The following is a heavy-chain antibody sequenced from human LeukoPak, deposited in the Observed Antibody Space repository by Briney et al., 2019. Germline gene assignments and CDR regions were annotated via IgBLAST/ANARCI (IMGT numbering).Heavy chain of an antibody. D-gene: IGHD3-3*01. V-gene: IGHV3-7*01. CDR3: TRDFVF. Sequence: PGGSLRLSCAASGFSFGSFAMSWVRQAPGKGLEGVGNINQDGSVKHYVDSVRSRFTISRDNARNSVYLQMNALRVEDTAVYYCTRDFVFWGQGTLVT. J-gene: IGHJ4*02. CDR1: GFSFGSFA. CDR2: INQDGSVK.